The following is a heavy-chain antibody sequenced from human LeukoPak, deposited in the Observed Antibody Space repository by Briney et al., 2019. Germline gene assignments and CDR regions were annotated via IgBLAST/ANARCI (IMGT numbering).Heavy chain of an antibody. D-gene: IGHD3-22*01. CDR2: ISSSSSYI. CDR3: ARDYGSSGLLRDSFDY. Sequence: GGSLRLSCAVSGFTFSDYYMSWIRQAPGKGLEWVSSISSSSSYIYYADSVKGRFTISRDNAKNSLYLQMNSLRAEDTAVYYCARDYGSSGLLRDSFDYWGQGTLVTVSS. CDR1: GFTFSDYY. J-gene: IGHJ4*02. V-gene: IGHV3-11*06.